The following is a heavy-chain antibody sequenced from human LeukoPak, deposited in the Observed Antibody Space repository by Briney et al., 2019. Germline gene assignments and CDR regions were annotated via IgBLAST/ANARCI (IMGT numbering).Heavy chain of an antibody. J-gene: IGHJ4*02. V-gene: IGHV1-18*01. CDR1: GYTFTSYG. CDR3: ARLVTMTRIPDY. Sequence: GASVKVSCKASGYTFTSYGISWVRQAPGQGLEWMGWITTYNSNTHYAQNLQGRVTVTTDTSTSTAYMELRSLRSDDTAVYYCARLVTMTRIPDYWGQGTLVTVSS. CDR2: ITTYNSNT. D-gene: IGHD3-22*01.